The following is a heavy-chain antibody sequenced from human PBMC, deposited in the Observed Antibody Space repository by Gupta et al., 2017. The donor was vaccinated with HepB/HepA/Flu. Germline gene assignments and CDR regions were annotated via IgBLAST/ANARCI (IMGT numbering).Heavy chain of an antibody. CDR2: ISGSGGST. D-gene: IGHD3-10*01. CDR3: AKEEGEVLWFGEPLDY. CDR1: GFTFSSYA. J-gene: IGHJ4*02. V-gene: IGHV3-23*01. Sequence: EVQLLESGGGLVQPGGSLRLSCAASGFTFSSYAMSWVRQAPGKGLEWVSAISGSGGSTYYADPVKGRFTISRDNSKNTLYLQMNSLRAEDTAVYYCAKEEGEVLWFGEPLDYWGQGTLVTVSS.